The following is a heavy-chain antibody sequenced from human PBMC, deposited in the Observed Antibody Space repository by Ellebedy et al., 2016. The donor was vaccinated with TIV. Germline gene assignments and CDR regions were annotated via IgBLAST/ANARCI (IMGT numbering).Heavy chain of an antibody. Sequence: ASVKVSCXASGYTFTGYYMHWVRQAPGQGLEWMGWINPNSGGTNYAQKFQGWVTMTRDTSISTAYMELSRLRSDDTAVYYCARETTIFGVASTHRYFDYWGQGTLVTVSS. J-gene: IGHJ4*02. V-gene: IGHV1-2*04. CDR1: GYTFTGYY. D-gene: IGHD3-3*01. CDR3: ARETTIFGVASTHRYFDY. CDR2: INPNSGGT.